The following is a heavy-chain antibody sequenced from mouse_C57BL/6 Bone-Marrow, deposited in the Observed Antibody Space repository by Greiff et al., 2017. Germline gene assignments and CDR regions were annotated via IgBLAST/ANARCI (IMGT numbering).Heavy chain of an antibody. V-gene: IGHV1-50*01. Sequence: QVQLQQPGAELVKPGASVKLSCTASGYTFTSYWMQWVKQRPGQGLEWIGEIDPSDSYTNYNQKFKGKATLTVDTSSSTAYMQLSRLTSEDSAVYYGARSGYYGSSYSWFAYWGQGTLVTVSA. J-gene: IGHJ3*01. D-gene: IGHD1-1*01. CDR2: IDPSDSYT. CDR3: ARSGYYGSSYSWFAY. CDR1: GYTFTSYW.